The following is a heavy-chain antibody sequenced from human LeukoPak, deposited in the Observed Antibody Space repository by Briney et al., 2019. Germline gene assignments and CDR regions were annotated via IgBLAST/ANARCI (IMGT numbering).Heavy chain of an antibody. V-gene: IGHV4-39*01. Sequence: SETLSLTCTVSGGSISSSSHYWDWIRRPPGKGLEWIGSIYYSGSTYYGPSLKSRVTMSVDTSKNQLSLKLSSVTAADTAVYFCASKKNGNHFDYWGQGTLVTVSS. J-gene: IGHJ4*02. CDR1: GGSISSSSHY. CDR3: ASKKNGNHFDY. CDR2: IYYSGST.